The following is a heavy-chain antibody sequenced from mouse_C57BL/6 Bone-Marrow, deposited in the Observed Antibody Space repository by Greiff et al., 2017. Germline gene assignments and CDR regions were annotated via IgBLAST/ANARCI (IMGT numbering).Heavy chain of an antibody. D-gene: IGHD2-2*01. CDR2: ISYDGSN. V-gene: IGHV3-6*01. CDR1: GYSITSGYY. Sequence: VQLQQSGPGLVKPSQSLSLTCSVTGYSITSGYYWNWIRQFPGNKLEWLGYISYDGSNNYNPSLKNRISLTRDTSKNKFFLKLTSVTTEDTATYYWARDYYGYDGYFDYWGQGTTLTVSS. CDR3: ARDYYGYDGYFDY. J-gene: IGHJ2*01.